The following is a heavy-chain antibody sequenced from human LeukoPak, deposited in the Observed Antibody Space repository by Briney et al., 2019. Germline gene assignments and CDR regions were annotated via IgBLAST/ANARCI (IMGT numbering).Heavy chain of an antibody. V-gene: IGHV3-7*01. D-gene: IGHD3-3*01. CDR3: ASLIGDTIFGVAETSYYMDV. J-gene: IGHJ6*03. CDR2: IKQDGSEK. Sequence: PGGSLRLSCAASGFTFSSYWMSWVRQAPGKGLEWVANIKQDGSEKYYVDSVKGRFTISRDNAKNSLYLQMNSLRAEDTAVYYCASLIGDTIFGVAETSYYMDVWGKGTTVTVSS. CDR1: GFTFSSYW.